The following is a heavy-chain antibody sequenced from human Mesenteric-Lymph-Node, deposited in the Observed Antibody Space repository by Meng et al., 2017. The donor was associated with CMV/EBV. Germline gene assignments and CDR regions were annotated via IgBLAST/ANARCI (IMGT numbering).Heavy chain of an antibody. CDR1: GFTFSSYW. V-gene: IGHV3-7*01. Sequence: GGSLRLSCAASGFTFSSYWMSWVRQAPGKGLEWVANIKQDGSEKYYVDSVKGRFTVSRDNANNSLYVQMNSLRVDDTAVYYCAKGTYYYGMDVWGQGIRVTVSS. CDR3: AKGTYYYGMDV. CDR2: IKQDGSEK. J-gene: IGHJ6*02.